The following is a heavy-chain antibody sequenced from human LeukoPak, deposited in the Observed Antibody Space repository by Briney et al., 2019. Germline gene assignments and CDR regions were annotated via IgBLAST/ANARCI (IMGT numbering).Heavy chain of an antibody. CDR2: IYTSGST. Sequence: SETLSLTCSVSGGSITSATDYWGWIRQPAGKGLEWIGRIYTSGSTNYNPSLKSRVTMPVDTSKNQFSLKLSSVTAADTAVYYCARVRGSSGSYEYYHYMDVWGKGTTVTISS. CDR3: ARVRGSSGSYEYYHYMDV. CDR1: GGSITSATDY. V-gene: IGHV4-61*02. D-gene: IGHD1-26*01. J-gene: IGHJ6*03.